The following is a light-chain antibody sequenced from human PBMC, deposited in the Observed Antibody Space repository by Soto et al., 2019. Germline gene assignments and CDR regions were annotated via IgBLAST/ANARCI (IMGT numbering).Light chain of an antibody. CDR2: SPS. CDR1: ESVSSN. Sequence: EIVMTQSPATLSVSQGERATLSCRASESVSSNLAWYQQKPGQAPRLLIYSPSARATGIPARFSGSGSGTEFTLTISSLQSEDFAVYYCQQYNKWPLTFGGGTKVEIK. CDR3: QQYNKWPLT. J-gene: IGKJ4*01. V-gene: IGKV3-15*01.